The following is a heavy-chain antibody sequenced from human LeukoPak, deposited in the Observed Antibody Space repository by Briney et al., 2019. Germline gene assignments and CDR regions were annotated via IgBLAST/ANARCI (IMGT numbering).Heavy chain of an antibody. V-gene: IGHV3-21*01. D-gene: IGHD3-3*01. CDR2: ISSSSRYI. CDR3: ASSRRVLRFLEWLGGY. CDR1: GFNFSDNY. Sequence: PGGSLRLSCAASGFNFSDNYMNWVRQAPGKGLEWVSSISSSSRYIYYADSVKGRFTISRDNAKNSLYLQMNSLRAEDTAVYYCASSRRVLRFLEWLGGYWGQGTLVTVSS. J-gene: IGHJ4*02.